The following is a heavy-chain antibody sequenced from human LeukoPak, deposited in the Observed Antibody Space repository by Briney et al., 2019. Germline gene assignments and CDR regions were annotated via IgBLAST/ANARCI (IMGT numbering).Heavy chain of an antibody. D-gene: IGHD3-10*01. CDR2: INHSGST. CDR3: ARRPGYGSGRYNWFDP. J-gene: IGHJ5*02. V-gene: IGHV4-34*01. CDR1: GGSFSGYY. Sequence: SETLSLTCAVYGGSFSGYYWSWIRQPPGKGLEWIGEINHSGSTNYNPSLKSRVTISVDTSKNQFSLKLSSVTAADTAVYYCARRPGYGSGRYNWFDPWGQGTLVTVSS.